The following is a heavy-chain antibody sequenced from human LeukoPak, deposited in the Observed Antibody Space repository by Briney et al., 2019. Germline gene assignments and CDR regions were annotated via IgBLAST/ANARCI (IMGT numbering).Heavy chain of an antibody. CDR1: GGPISSGGYY. J-gene: IGHJ4*02. CDR2: IYYSGST. V-gene: IGHV4-31*03. D-gene: IGHD3-22*01. CDR3: ARSLYYYDSSGYDYFDY. Sequence: SQTLSLTCTVSGGPISSGGYYWSWIRQHPGKGLEWIGYIYYSGSTYYNPSLKSRVTISVDTSKNQFSLKLSSVTAADTAVYYCARSLYYYDSSGYDYFDYWGQGTLVTVSS.